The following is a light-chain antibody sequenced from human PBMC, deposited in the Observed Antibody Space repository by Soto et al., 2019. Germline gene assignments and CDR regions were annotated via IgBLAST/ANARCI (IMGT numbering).Light chain of an antibody. CDR2: KVS. Sequence: DIQMTQSPSTLSASVGDRVTITCRASQSISSWLAWYQQRPGKAPKLLIYKVSPSKSGVPSRFSGSGSGTEFTLTISSLQPDDFATYYCQQYNSYPEAFGQGTKVDIK. V-gene: IGKV1-5*03. CDR1: QSISSW. J-gene: IGKJ1*01. CDR3: QQYNSYPEA.